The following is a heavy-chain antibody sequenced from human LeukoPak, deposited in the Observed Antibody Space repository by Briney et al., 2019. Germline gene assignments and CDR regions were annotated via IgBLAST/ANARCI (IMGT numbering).Heavy chain of an antibody. CDR3: AKDRRGYSYGYLFDY. J-gene: IGHJ4*02. Sequence: PGGSLRLSCAASGFTFSSYAMSWVRQAPGKGLEWVSAISNGGGSTYYADSVKGRFTISRDNSKNTLYLQMNSLRAEDTAVYHRAKDRRGYSYGYLFDYWGQGTLVTVSS. CDR2: ISNGGGST. D-gene: IGHD5-18*01. V-gene: IGHV3-23*01. CDR1: GFTFSSYA.